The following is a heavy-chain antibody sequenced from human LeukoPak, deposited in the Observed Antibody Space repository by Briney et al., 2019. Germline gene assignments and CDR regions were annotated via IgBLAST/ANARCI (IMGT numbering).Heavy chain of an antibody. CDR2: ISYDGSNK. CDR3: ARDLDSSGWYGGDAFDI. V-gene: IGHV3-30*04. J-gene: IGHJ3*02. D-gene: IGHD6-19*01. CDR1: GFTFSSYA. Sequence: GGSLRLSCVASGFTFSSYAMHWVRQAPGKGLEWVAVISYDGSNKYYADSVKGRFTISRDNSKNTLYLQMNSLRAEDTAVYYCARDLDSSGWYGGDAFDIWGQGTMVTVSS.